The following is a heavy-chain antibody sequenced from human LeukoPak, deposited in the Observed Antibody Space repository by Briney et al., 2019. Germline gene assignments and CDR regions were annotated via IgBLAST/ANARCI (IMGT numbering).Heavy chain of an antibody. V-gene: IGHV6-1*01. D-gene: IGHD6-19*01. CDR3: ERQPYSSGWYGDANWFDP. CDR1: GDSVPSNSAA. CDR2: TYYRSKWYN. J-gene: IGHJ5*02. Sequence: SHTLSLPYAISGDSVPSNSAAWNWIRQSPSRGLEWLGRTYYRSKWYNDYAVSVKSRININPDTSKNQFSLQLNSVTPEDTAVYYCERQPYSSGWYGDANWFDPWGQGTLVTVSS.